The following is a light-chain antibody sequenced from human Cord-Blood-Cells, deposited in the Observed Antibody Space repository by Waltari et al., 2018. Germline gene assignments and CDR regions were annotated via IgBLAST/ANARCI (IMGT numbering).Light chain of an antibody. J-gene: IGLJ2*01. CDR3: SSYTSSSTLV. CDR2: DVS. V-gene: IGLV2-14*01. Sequence: QSALTQPASVSGSPRQSITLSCTGTSSDVGGYNYVSWYQQHPGKAPKLMIYDVSNRPAGVSNRVSGSKSGNTTSLTISGLQAEDEADYYCSSYTSSSTLVFGGATELTVL. CDR1: SSDVGGYNY.